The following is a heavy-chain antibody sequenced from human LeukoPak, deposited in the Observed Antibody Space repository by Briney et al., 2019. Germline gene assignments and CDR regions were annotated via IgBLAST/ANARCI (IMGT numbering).Heavy chain of an antibody. CDR1: GGSISSGGNS. CDR3: ARVRYCSSTSCYGAWFDP. J-gene: IGHJ5*02. V-gene: IGHV4-30-2*01. Sequence: SQTLSLTCAVSGGSISSGGNSWSWIRQPPGKGLEWIGYIYHSGSTYYNPSLKSRVTISVDRSKNQFSLKLSSVTAADTAVYYCARVRYCSSTSCYGAWFDPWGQGTLVTVSS. D-gene: IGHD2-2*01. CDR2: IYHSGST.